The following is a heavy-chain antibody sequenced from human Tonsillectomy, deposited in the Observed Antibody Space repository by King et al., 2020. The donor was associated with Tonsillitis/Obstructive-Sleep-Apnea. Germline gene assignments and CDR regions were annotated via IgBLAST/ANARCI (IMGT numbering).Heavy chain of an antibody. CDR1: GYTFTSYA. CDR3: ARDPRVAVAGSFDY. D-gene: IGHD6-19*01. CDR2: INTNTGNP. J-gene: IGHJ4*02. Sequence: VQLVQSGSELKKPGASVKVSCKASGYTFTSYAMIWVRQAPGQGLEWMGWINTNTGNPTYAQGFTGRFVFSLDTSVSTAYLQINGLKAEDTALYYCARDPRVAVAGSFDYWGQGTLVTVSS. V-gene: IGHV7-4-1*02.